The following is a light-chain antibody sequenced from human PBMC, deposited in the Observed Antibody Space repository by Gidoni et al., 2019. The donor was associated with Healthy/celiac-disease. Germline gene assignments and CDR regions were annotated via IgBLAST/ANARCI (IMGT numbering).Light chain of an antibody. CDR1: QSISSY. CDR2: AAS. V-gene: IGKV1-39*01. CDR3: QQSYSTPSIT. Sequence: DIQMTQTTSSLSASVGDRVTITCRASQSISSYLNWYQQKPGKAPKLLIYAASRLQSGVPSRFSGSGSETDFTLTISSLQPEDFATYYCQQSYSTPSITFGQGTRLEIK. J-gene: IGKJ5*01.